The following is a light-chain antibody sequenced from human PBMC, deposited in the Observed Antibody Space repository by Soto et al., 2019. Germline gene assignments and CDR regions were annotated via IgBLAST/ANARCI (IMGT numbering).Light chain of an antibody. Sequence: EIVWMKSQGTVSVSPGERATXSCRXRQSVRSNLAWYQQKTGQAPRILIYGASTRDTGIPARFSGRGSGTEFTLTISGLQSEDFAVYYCQQYNDWPPKIAFGQDTRLEI. CDR2: GAS. J-gene: IGKJ5*01. CDR1: QSVRSN. CDR3: QQYNDWPPKIA. V-gene: IGKV3-15*01.